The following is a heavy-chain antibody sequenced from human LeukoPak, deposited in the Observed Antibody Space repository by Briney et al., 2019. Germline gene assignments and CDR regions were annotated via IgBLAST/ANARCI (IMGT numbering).Heavy chain of an antibody. V-gene: IGHV1-69*04. Sequence: SVKVPCKASGGTFTSYAISWVRQAPGQGLECMGRIIPILDIATYAQKFQGRVTITGDKSTSTAYMELSSLSSEDTAVYYCARDQGVTDPPPNGLDVWGEGTTVTVS. CDR2: IIPILDIA. D-gene: IGHD3-10*01. J-gene: IGHJ6*02. CDR1: GGTFTSYA. CDR3: ARDQGVTDPPPNGLDV.